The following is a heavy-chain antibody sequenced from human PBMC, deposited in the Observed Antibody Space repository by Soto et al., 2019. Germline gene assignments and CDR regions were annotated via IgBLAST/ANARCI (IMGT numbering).Heavy chain of an antibody. D-gene: IGHD2-2*01. Sequence: QVQLVQAGAEVKKPGSSVKVSCKASGGTFSSYAISWVRQAPGQGLEWKGGIIPIFGTANYAQKFQGRITITADKSTSTAYMELSSMRSEDTAVYYCVTSQGYCSSTSCYSLWGQGTLVTVSS. CDR1: GGTFSSYA. J-gene: IGHJ4*02. CDR3: VTSQGYCSSTSCYSL. V-gene: IGHV1-69*06. CDR2: IIPIFGTA.